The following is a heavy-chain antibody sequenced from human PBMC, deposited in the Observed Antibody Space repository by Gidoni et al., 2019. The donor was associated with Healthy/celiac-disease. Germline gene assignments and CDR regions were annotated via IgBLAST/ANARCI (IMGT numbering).Heavy chain of an antibody. Sequence: QMQLVQSGPEVKTPGTSVKVSCKASGFTFTSSAVQWVRQARGQRREWIGWIVVGSGNTNYAQKFQERVTITRDMSTSTAYMELSSLRSEDTAVYYCAAEPSSTAGMDVWGQGTTVTVSS. CDR3: AAEPSSTAGMDV. J-gene: IGHJ6*02. V-gene: IGHV1-58*01. CDR1: GFTFTSSA. CDR2: IVVGSGNT. D-gene: IGHD2-2*01.